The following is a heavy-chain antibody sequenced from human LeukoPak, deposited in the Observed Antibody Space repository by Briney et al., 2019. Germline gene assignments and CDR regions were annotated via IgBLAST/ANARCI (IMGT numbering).Heavy chain of an antibody. CDR1: GFTFSTYS. J-gene: IGHJ4*02. Sequence: PGGSLRLSCAASGFTFSTYSVNWVRQAPGKGLEWVSVISSGGSTYYADSVKGRFTISRDNSKNTLYLQMNSLRAEDTAVYYCARDRVFDYWGQGTLVTVSS. CDR3: ARDRVFDY. D-gene: IGHD1-14*01. V-gene: IGHV3-66*02. CDR2: ISSGGST.